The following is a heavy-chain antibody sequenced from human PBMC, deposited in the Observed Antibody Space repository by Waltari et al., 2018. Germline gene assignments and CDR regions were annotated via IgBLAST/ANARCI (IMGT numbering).Heavy chain of an antibody. Sequence: QVQLVQSGAEVKKPGASVTVSCKASGYTFTGYYMHWVRQAPGQGLEWKGRINPNSGGTNYAQKFQGRVTMTRDTSISTAYMELSRLRSDDTAVYYCASLYYYDSSGYYYWGQGTLVTVSS. V-gene: IGHV1-2*06. CDR2: INPNSGGT. J-gene: IGHJ4*02. CDR1: GYTFTGYY. CDR3: ASLYYYDSSGYYY. D-gene: IGHD3-22*01.